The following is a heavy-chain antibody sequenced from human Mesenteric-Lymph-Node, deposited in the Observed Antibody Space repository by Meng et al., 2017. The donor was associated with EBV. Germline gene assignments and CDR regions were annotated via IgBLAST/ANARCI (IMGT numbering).Heavy chain of an antibody. J-gene: IGHJ4*02. V-gene: IGHV4-59*01. Sequence: QLQESGPGPGKPSETLSLTFTVSNGSISNYYWSWIRQPPGKGLEWIGYIYYSGSTNYNPSLKSRVTISIDTSRDQFSLKLSSVTAADTAVYYCGRGAGGSIDYWGQGALVTVSS. CDR3: GRGAGGSIDY. CDR2: IYYSGST. D-gene: IGHD2-15*01. CDR1: NGSISNYY.